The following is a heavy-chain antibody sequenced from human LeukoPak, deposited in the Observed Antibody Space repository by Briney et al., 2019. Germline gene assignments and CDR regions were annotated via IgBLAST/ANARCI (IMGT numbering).Heavy chain of an antibody. CDR2: INPNNGGT. Sequence: ASVKVSCKASGYTFTGYYMHWLRQAPGQGLEWMGWINPNNGGTNYAQRFQGRVTMTRDTSINTAYMEVGRLRFDDTAVCYCASGPSLGTTHPYFDYWGQGTLVTVSS. J-gene: IGHJ4*02. CDR3: ASGPSLGTTHPYFDY. D-gene: IGHD2-15*01. V-gene: IGHV1-2*02. CDR1: GYTFTGYY.